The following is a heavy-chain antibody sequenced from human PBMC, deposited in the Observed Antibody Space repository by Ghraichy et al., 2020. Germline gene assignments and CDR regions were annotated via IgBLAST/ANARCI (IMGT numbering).Heavy chain of an antibody. CDR1: GGSISSSSYY. CDR2: IYYSGST. Sequence: SETLSLTCTVSGGSISSSSYYWGWIRQPPGKGLEWIGSIYYSGSTYYNPSLKSRVTISVDTSKNQFSLKLSSVTAADTAVYYCARHLLHTRLPQDYFDYWGQGTLVTVSS. CDR3: ARHLLHTRLPQDYFDY. V-gene: IGHV4-39*01. J-gene: IGHJ4*02. D-gene: IGHD3-10*01.